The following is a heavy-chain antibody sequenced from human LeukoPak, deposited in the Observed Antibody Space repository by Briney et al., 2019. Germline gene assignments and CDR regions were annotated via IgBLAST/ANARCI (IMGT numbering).Heavy chain of an antibody. Sequence: PSETLSLTCTVSGNSISSGGSYWSWIRQPAGKGLEWIGRIYTSGSTNYNPSLKSRVTISGDTSKNQFSLRLSSVTAADTAVYYCARASYSYDINGWVPFDYWGQGTLVTVSS. D-gene: IGHD3-22*01. J-gene: IGHJ4*02. CDR1: GNSISSGGSY. CDR2: IYTSGST. CDR3: ARASYSYDINGWVPFDY. V-gene: IGHV4-61*02.